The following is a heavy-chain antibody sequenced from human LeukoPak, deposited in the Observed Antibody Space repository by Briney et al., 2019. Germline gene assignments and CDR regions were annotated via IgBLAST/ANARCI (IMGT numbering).Heavy chain of an antibody. J-gene: IGHJ4*02. Sequence: PSDTLSLTCTVSGGSISSISYYWGWIRQPPGKGLDWIGSIYYSGSTYYNPSLKSRVTISVDTSKNQFSLKLSSVTAADTAVYYCASSSGYSSGWYLTPNPHYFDYWGQGTLVTVSS. CDR1: GGSISSISYY. CDR2: IYYSGST. D-gene: IGHD6-19*01. V-gene: IGHV4-39*01. CDR3: ASSSGYSSGWYLTPNPHYFDY.